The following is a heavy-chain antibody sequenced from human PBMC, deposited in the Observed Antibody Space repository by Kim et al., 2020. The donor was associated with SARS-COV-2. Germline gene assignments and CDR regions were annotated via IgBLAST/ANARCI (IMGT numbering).Heavy chain of an antibody. V-gene: IGHV3-48*02. CDR3: TRGLQWAFDF. D-gene: IGHD2-8*01. CDR1: GFNFNIYS. Sequence: GGSLRLSCAASGFNFNIYSMNWVRQTPGRGLEWVSYITSSISTIYYADTVKGRFTISRDNAKNSVDLQMNSLRDEDTALYYCTRGLQWAFDFWGQGSLGTVSS. CDR2: ITSSISTI. J-gene: IGHJ4*02.